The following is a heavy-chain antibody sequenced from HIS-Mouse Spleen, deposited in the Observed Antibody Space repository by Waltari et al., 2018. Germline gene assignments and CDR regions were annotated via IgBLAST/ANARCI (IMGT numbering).Heavy chain of an antibody. Sequence: QVQLVQSGAEVKKPGASVKVSCKASGYTFTGYSMPWVRKGLGQGLEWMGWINPNSGGTNYAQKFQGRVTMTRDTSISTAYMELSRLRSDDTAVYYCARGHYYDSSGYSVDAFYIWGQGTMVTVSS. V-gene: IGHV1-2*02. CDR3: ARGHYYDSSGYSVDAFYI. J-gene: IGHJ3*02. CDR2: INPNSGGT. CDR1: GYTFTGYS. D-gene: IGHD3-22*01.